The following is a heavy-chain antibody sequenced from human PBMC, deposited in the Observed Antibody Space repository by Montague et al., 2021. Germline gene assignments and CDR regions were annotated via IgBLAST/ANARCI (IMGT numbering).Heavy chain of an antibody. J-gene: IGHJ4*02. CDR3: ARGQWLVPYYLDS. V-gene: IGHV4-61*01. CDR1: GGSVSTGNYY. Sequence: SETLPLTCNVSGGSVSTGNYYWTWIRQPPGKELEWIGYIYYTGSSKYNPSLESRVTISISTSKKQFTLKLSSVTAADTAVYYCARGQWLVPYYLDSWGQGTLVTVSS. D-gene: IGHD6-19*01. CDR2: IYYTGSS.